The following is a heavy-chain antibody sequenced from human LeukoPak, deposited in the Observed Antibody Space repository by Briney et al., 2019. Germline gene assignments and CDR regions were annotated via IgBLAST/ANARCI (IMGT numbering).Heavy chain of an antibody. D-gene: IGHD2-2*01. Sequence: SETLSLTCTVSGGSISSYYWSWIRQPPGKGLEWIGYIYYSGSTNYNPSLKSRVTISVDTSKNQFSLKLSSVTAADTAVYYCARGLPQYCSSTSCYYYYYMDVWGKGTTVIVSS. V-gene: IGHV4-59*01. CDR2: IYYSGST. CDR3: ARGLPQYCSSTSCYYYYYMDV. CDR1: GGSISSYY. J-gene: IGHJ6*03.